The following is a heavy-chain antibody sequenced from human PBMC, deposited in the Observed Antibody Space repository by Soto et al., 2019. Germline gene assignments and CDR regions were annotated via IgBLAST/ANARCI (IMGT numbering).Heavy chain of an antibody. CDR2: MNPSTGNS. J-gene: IGHJ4*02. CDR3: ARRAETNGWNGFGADKYYFDF. D-gene: IGHD1-1*01. V-gene: IGHV1-8*01. CDR1: GYTFTSYD. Sequence: GASVKVSCKASGYTFTSYDIYWVRQATGQGXEWMGWMNPSTGNSGYAQKFQGRVTMTSDTSISTAHMELSSLRSEDTAVYYCARRAETNGWNGFGADKYYFDFWGQGPLVTVSS.